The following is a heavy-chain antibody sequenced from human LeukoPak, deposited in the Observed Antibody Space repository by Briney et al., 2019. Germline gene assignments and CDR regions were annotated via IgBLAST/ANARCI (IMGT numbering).Heavy chain of an antibody. CDR2: IFYSGST. D-gene: IGHD3-22*01. CDR3: AKSNGYGLIDI. Sequence: SETLSLTCTVSGYSISSGYYWGWIRQPPGKALEWIGNIFYSGSTYYSPSLKSRVAISLDTSRNQFSLKLNSVTAADTAVYYCAKSNGYGLIDIWGQGTMVTVSS. J-gene: IGHJ3*02. CDR1: GYSISSGYY. V-gene: IGHV4-38-2*02.